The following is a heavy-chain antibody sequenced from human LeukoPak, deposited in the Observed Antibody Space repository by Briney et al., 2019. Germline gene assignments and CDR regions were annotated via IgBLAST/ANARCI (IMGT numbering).Heavy chain of an antibody. CDR2: IKQDGSEK. CDR1: GFTFSSYW. J-gene: IGHJ6*02. D-gene: IGHD6-13*01. CDR3: ASDRTGYSSSWYEVNYYYYYGMDV. Sequence: GGSLRLSCAASGFTFSSYWMSWVRQAPGKGLEWVANIKQDGSEKYYVDSVKGRFTISRDNAKNSLYLQMNSLRAEDTAVYYCASDRTGYSSSWYEVNYYYYYGMDVWGQGTTVTVSS. V-gene: IGHV3-7*01.